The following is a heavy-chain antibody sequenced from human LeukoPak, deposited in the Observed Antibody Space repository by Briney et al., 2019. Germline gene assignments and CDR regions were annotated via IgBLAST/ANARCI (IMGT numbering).Heavy chain of an antibody. Sequence: KSGGSLRLSCAASGFTFSSYSMNWVRQAPGKGLEWVSSISSSSSYIYYTDPVQGRFTISRDNAQNSLYLQMNSLRAEDTAVYYCAREGYCSGGSCSVFDYYGMGVWGQGTTVTVSS. CDR1: GFTFSSYS. D-gene: IGHD2-15*01. CDR2: ISSSSSYI. V-gene: IGHV3-21*01. CDR3: AREGYCSGGSCSVFDYYGMGV. J-gene: IGHJ6*02.